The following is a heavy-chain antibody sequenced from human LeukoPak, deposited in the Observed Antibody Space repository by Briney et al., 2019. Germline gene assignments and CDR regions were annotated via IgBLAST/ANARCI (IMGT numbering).Heavy chain of an antibody. V-gene: IGHV3-30*18. D-gene: IGHD4-17*01. J-gene: IGHJ4*02. CDR1: GFTFSSYG. Sequence: GRSLRLSCAASGFTFSSYGMHWVRQAPGKGLEWVAVISYDGSNKYYADSVKGRFTISRDNSMNTLYLQMNSLRAEDTAVYYCAKDPYDYGDYVPDYWGQGTLVTVSS. CDR2: ISYDGSNK. CDR3: AKDPYDYGDYVPDY.